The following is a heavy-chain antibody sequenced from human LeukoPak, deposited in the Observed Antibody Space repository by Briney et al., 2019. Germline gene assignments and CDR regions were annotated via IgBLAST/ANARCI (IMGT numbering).Heavy chain of an antibody. CDR1: GGSIRSYY. CDR2: ISDSGST. V-gene: IGHV4-59*01. D-gene: IGHD4-17*01. CDR3: ARMAYGDPHFYWYFDL. Sequence: SETLSLTCTVSGGSIRSYYWSWIRRAPGKELDWIGYISDSGSTNYSPSLKSRVTISEDTSKNQLSLKLSSVTAADTAVYHCARMAYGDPHFYWYFDLWGRGTLVTVSS. J-gene: IGHJ2*01.